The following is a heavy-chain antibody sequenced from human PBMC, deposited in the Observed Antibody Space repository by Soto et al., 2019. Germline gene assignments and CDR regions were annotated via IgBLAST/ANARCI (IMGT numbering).Heavy chain of an antibody. V-gene: IGHV4-59*01. D-gene: IGHD3-10*01. CDR2: IYYSGST. CDR1: GGSISSYY. Sequence: SETLSLTCTVSGGSISSYYWSWIRQPPGKGLEWIGYIYYSGSTNYNPSLKSRVTISVDTSKNQFSLKLSSVTAADTAVYYCERDRFFGYWGQGTLVTVSS. J-gene: IGHJ4*02. CDR3: ERDRFFGY.